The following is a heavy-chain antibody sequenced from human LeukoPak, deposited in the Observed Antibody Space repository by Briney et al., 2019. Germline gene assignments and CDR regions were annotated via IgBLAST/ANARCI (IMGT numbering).Heavy chain of an antibody. CDR2: IYYSGST. J-gene: IGHJ4*02. Sequence: SETLSLTCTVSGGSISIYYWSWIRQPPGKGLEWIGYIYYSGSTNYNPSLKSRVTISVDTSKNQFSLKLSSVTAADTAVYYCGGGSYARGYFDYWGQGTLVTVSS. D-gene: IGHD1-26*01. V-gene: IGHV4-59*08. CDR3: GGGSYARGYFDY. CDR1: GGSISIYY.